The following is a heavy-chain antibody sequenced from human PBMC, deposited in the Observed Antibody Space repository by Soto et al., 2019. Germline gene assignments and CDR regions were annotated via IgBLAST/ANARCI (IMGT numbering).Heavy chain of an antibody. J-gene: IGHJ4*02. CDR3: ARVSSSWYKDYFDY. CDR2: IIPIFGTT. CDR1: GGTFSNYA. V-gene: IGHV1-69*12. Sequence: QVQLVQSGAEVKKPGSSVKVSCKASGGTFSNYAISWVRQAPGQGLEWMGGIIPIFGTTNYAQRFQGRVTITADESTSTDYIELSSLRSEDTAVYYCARVSSSWYKDYFDYWGQGTLVTVSS. D-gene: IGHD6-13*01.